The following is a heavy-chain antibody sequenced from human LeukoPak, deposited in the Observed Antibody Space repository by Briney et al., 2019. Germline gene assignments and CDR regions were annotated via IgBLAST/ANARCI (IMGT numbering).Heavy chain of an antibody. CDR1: GGSFSGYY. CDR3: ARGFYYDSSGYYNYYYYYYGMDV. V-gene: IGHV4-34*01. Sequence: SETLSLTCAVYGGSFSGYYWSWIRQPPGKGLEWIGEINHSGSTNYNPSLKSRVTISVDTSKNQFSLKLSSVTAADTAVYYCARGFYYDSSGYYNYYYYYYGMDVCGQGTTVTVSS. J-gene: IGHJ6*02. CDR2: INHSGST. D-gene: IGHD3-22*01.